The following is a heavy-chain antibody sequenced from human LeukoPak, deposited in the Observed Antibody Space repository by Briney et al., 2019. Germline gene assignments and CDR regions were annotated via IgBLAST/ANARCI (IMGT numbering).Heavy chain of an antibody. D-gene: IGHD3-10*01. J-gene: IGHJ3*02. CDR1: GGSISSYY. CDR3: AREAHQDYYGSGSYYNLPPDAFDI. CDR2: IYTSGST. Sequence: SETLSLTCTVSGGSISSYYWSWIRQPAGKGLEWIGCIYTSGSTNYNPSLKSRVTMSVDTSKNQFSLKLSSVTAADTAVYYCAREAHQDYYGSGSYYNLPPDAFDIWGQGTMVTVSS. V-gene: IGHV4-4*07.